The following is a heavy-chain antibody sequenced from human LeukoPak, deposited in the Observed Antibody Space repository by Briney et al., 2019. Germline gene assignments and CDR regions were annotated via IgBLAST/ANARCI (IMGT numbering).Heavy chain of an antibody. V-gene: IGHV3-15*01. CDR3: TTDRSSSWLSRFDP. CDR1: GFTFSNAW. Sequence: PGGSLRLSFAASGFTFSNAWMSWVRQAPGKGLEWVGHIKSKPDGGTTDYAAPVKGRFTISRDDSKNTLYLQMNSLKTEDTAVYYCTTDRSSSWLSRFDPWGQGTLVTVSS. J-gene: IGHJ5*02. D-gene: IGHD6-13*01. CDR2: IKSKPDGGTT.